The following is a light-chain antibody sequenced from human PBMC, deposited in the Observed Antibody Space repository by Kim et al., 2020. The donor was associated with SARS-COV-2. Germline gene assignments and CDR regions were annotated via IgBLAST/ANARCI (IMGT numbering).Light chain of an antibody. J-gene: IGKJ4*01. V-gene: IGKV3-11*01. CDR3: QQLGSWPPALT. CDR1: HRVGIS. Sequence: PGESATVSCRASHRVGISVAWCQQKPGQRPVPMIINAAVRTAGSTDRFSCSGSGTGIPLAIGSLGPEDFEVDYCQQLGSWPPALTFGGGTKVDIK. CDR2: NAA.